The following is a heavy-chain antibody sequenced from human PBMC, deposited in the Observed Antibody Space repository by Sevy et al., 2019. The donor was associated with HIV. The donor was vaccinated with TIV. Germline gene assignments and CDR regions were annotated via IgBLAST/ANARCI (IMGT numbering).Heavy chain of an antibody. CDR2: VYWDDDN. CDR3: ARRMAVVKGAFDI. J-gene: IGHJ3*02. CDR1: GFSLSTSGVS. V-gene: IGHV2-5*02. D-gene: IGHD2-21*01. Sequence: SGPTLVNPTQTLTLTCTVSGFSLSTSGVSVGWIRQPPGKPLEWLALVYWDDDNRYSPSLRSRLTITRDTSKNHVVLTMTNMDPVDTATYFCARRMAVVKGAFDIWGPGKLVTVSS.